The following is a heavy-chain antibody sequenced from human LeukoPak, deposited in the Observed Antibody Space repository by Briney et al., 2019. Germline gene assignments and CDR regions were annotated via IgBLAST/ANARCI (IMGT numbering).Heavy chain of an antibody. CDR3: AAAGKRGSYSDEWAFDI. V-gene: IGHV3-7*01. CDR1: GFTFSSYG. Sequence: GGSLRLSCAASGFTFSSYGMHWVRQAPGKGLEWVANIKQDGSEKYYVDSVKGRFTISRDNAKNSLYLQMNSLRAEDTAVYYCAAAGKRGSYSDEWAFDIWGQGTMVTVSS. D-gene: IGHD1-26*01. J-gene: IGHJ3*02. CDR2: IKQDGSEK.